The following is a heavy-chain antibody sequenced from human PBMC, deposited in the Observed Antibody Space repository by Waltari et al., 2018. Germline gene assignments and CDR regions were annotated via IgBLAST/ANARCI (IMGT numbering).Heavy chain of an antibody. CDR3: VSHPEDFYYYMDI. J-gene: IGHJ6*03. Sequence: EVQLVESGGGLVKPGGSLRLSCAASGFNFNVYTMNWVRQTPGKGLGWVSSIGSSSTYTYYADSVKGRFTISRDNAAHSLYLEMNGLRPEDTGVYYCVSHPEDFYYYMDIWGKGTTVTVSS. CDR2: IGSSSTYT. V-gene: IGHV3-21*06. CDR1: GFNFNVYT.